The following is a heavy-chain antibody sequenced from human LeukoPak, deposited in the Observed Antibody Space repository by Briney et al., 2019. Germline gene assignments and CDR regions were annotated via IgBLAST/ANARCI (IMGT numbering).Heavy chain of an antibody. Sequence: GGSLRLSCAASGFTFSSYAMHWVRQAPGKGLEWVALISYDGSNKYYADSVKGRFTISRDNSKNTLYLQMNSLRAEDTAVYYCAKDTSTISVSGTCFDYWGQGTLVTVSS. J-gene: IGHJ4*02. CDR1: GFTFSSYA. V-gene: IGHV3-30*04. D-gene: IGHD6-19*01. CDR3: AKDTSTISVSGTCFDY. CDR2: ISYDGSNK.